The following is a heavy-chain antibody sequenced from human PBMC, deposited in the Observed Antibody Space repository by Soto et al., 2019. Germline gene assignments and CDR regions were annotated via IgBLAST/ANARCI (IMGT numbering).Heavy chain of an antibody. V-gene: IGHV1-8*01. CDR1: GDTFTSYD. Sequence: ASVKVSCKASGDTFTSYDINWGRQATGQGLEWMGWMDPNSSNTGYAQKFQGRVNMISNTSLSTAYMELSSLRSADKVVYYCAREKQVYYDTLNGYHYYYGMDVWGQGTTVTVSS. CDR3: AREKQVYYDTLNGYHYYYGMDV. J-gene: IGHJ6*02. CDR2: MDPNSSNT. D-gene: IGHD3-9*01.